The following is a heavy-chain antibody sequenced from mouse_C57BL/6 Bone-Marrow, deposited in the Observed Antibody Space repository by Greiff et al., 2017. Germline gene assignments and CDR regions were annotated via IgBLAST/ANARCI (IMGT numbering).Heavy chain of an antibody. CDR1: GYAFSSSW. V-gene: IGHV1-82*01. J-gene: IGHJ3*01. CDR2: IYPGDGDT. Sequence: VQLVESGPELVKPGASVKISCKASGYAFSSSWMNWVKQGPGKGLEWIGRIYPGDGDTNYNGKFKGKATLTADKSSSTAYMQLSSLTSEDSAVYFCARGGSSGPFAYWGQGTLVTVSA. CDR3: ARGGSSGPFAY. D-gene: IGHD3-2*02.